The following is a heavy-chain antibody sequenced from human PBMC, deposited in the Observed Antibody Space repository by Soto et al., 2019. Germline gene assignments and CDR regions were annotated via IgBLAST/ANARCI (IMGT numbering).Heavy chain of an antibody. Sequence: ETLSLTCTVSGGSISSYYWSWIRQPPGKGLEWIGYIYYSGSTNYNPSLKSRVTISVDTSKNQFSLKLSSVTAADTAVYYCARRKPYSSGLGYYFDYWGQGTLVTVSS. CDR2: IYYSGST. V-gene: IGHV4-59*08. CDR1: GGSISSYY. D-gene: IGHD6-19*01. CDR3: ARRKPYSSGLGYYFDY. J-gene: IGHJ4*02.